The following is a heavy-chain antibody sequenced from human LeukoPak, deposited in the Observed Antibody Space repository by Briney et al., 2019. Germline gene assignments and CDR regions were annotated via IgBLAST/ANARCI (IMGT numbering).Heavy chain of an antibody. J-gene: IGHJ4*02. Sequence: KPSETLSLTCAVYVESFSGFYWSWIRQSPGKGLEWIGEINHSGSTNYNPSLKRRVTISVDTSKNQFSLKRNSVTAADTAVYYCARKAPEGAYGLDYWGQETLVTVSA. CDR2: INHSGST. V-gene: IGHV4-34*01. CDR1: VESFSGFY. D-gene: IGHD5-12*01. CDR3: ARKAPEGAYGLDY.